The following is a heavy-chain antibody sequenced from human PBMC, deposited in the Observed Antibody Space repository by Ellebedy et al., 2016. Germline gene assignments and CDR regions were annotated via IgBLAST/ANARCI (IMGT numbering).Heavy chain of an antibody. CDR3: ARVNNWNDGAYYPNWFDP. CDR1: GGTFSSYA. D-gene: IGHD1-20*01. V-gene: IGHV1-69*13. Sequence: SVKVSXXASGGTFSSYAISWVRQAPGQGLEWMGGIIPIFGTANYAQKFQGRVTITADESTSTAYMELRSLRSDDTAVYYCARVNNWNDGAYYPNWFDPWGQGTLVTVSS. CDR2: IIPIFGTA. J-gene: IGHJ5*02.